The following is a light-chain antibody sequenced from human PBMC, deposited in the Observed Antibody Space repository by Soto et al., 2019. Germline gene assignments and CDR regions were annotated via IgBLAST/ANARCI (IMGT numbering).Light chain of an antibody. CDR1: HIVSSSY. V-gene: IGKV3-20*01. CDR3: QQYGSSPPYT. J-gene: IGKJ2*01. Sequence: EIVLTQSPGTLSLSPGERATLSCRASHIVSSSYLAWYQQKPGQAPRLLIYGASSRATGIPDRFSGSGSGTGFTLTISRLEPEDFAVYYCQQYGSSPPYTFGQGTRLEIK. CDR2: GAS.